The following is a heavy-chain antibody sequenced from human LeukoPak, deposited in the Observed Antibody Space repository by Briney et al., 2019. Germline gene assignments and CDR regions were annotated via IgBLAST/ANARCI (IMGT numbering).Heavy chain of an antibody. CDR1: GYTFTGYY. CDR3: AREGVDWNHSVYYFDY. D-gene: IGHD1-1*01. V-gene: IGHV1-2*02. CDR2: IDPNSGGT. Sequence: ASVKVSCKASGYTFTGYYMHWVRQAPGQGLEWMGWIDPNSGGTNYAQKFQGRVTMTRDTSISTAYMELSRLRSDDTAVYYCAREGVDWNHSVYYFDYWGQGTLVTVSS. J-gene: IGHJ4*02.